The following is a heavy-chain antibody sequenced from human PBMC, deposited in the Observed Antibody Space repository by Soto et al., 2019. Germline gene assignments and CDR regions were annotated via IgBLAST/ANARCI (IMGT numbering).Heavy chain of an antibody. Sequence: GGSLRLSCAASGFTFSSYWMSWVRQAPGKGLEWVSACRGSGVSTYYADSVKGRFTISRDNSKNMLYLQMNSLRAEDTAIYYCAKGYFYYMDVWGKGTTVTLSS. J-gene: IGHJ6*03. CDR2: CRGSGVST. CDR3: AKGYFYYMDV. CDR1: GFTFSSYW. V-gene: IGHV3-23*01.